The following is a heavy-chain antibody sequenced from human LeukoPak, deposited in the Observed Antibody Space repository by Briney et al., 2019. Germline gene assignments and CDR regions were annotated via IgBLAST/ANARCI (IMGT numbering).Heavy chain of an antibody. V-gene: IGHV4-39*02. Sequence: SETLSLTCTISGGSITGSSYYWGWIRQSPGKGLEWIGNIYYSGSTYYNSSLKSRVTISIDTSKNHFSLRLTSVTASDTAVYFCTRGSYDVLTGRSTLGEYWGQGTLVTVSS. CDR3: TRGSYDVLTGRSTLGEY. J-gene: IGHJ4*02. CDR2: IYYSGST. CDR1: GGSITGSSYY. D-gene: IGHD3-9*01.